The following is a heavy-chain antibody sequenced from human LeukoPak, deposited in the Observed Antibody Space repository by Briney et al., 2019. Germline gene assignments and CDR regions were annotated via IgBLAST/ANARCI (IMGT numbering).Heavy chain of an antibody. J-gene: IGHJ4*02. D-gene: IGHD6-19*01. CDR3: AKDAKSGWTVLFGD. V-gene: IGHV3-30*18. CDR1: VFTYSSYG. CDR2: ISYDGSNK. Sequence: GRSLRLSCAASVFTYSSYGMNWVRQAPGKGLEWVAVISYDGSNKYYADSVKGRFTISRDNSKNTLYLQMNSLRAEDTAVYYCAKDAKSGWTVLFGDWGQGTLVTVSS.